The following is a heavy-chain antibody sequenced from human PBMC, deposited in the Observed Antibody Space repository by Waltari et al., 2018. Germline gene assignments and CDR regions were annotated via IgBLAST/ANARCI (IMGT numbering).Heavy chain of an antibody. CDR2: INSEGGDT. V-gene: IGHV3-74*01. J-gene: IGHJ6*02. Sequence: EEQLVESGGGLIQPGESLRVSCAVSGFTFSRYWMNWVRQGPGRGLVGVARINSEGGDTSYADSVKGRFTISRDNAKNTVYLQMKSLRVEDTAVYYCARMARKTYSSPVAGRDYYYGMDVWGLGTTVTVSS. CDR3: ARMARKTYSSPVAGRDYYYGMDV. D-gene: IGHD6-13*01. CDR1: GFTFSRYW.